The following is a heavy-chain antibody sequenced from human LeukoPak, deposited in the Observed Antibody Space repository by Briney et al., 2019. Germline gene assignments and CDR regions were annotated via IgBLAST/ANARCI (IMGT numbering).Heavy chain of an antibody. J-gene: IGHJ4*02. D-gene: IGHD6-19*01. CDR1: GFTFSSYG. V-gene: IGHV3-33*06. Sequence: GRSLRLSCAASGFTFSSYGMHWVRQAPGKGLEWVAVIWYDGSNKYCADSVKGRFTISRDNSKNTLYLQMNSLRAEDTAVYYCAKERIAVAGNEGYFDYWGQGTLVTVSS. CDR2: IWYDGSNK. CDR3: AKERIAVAGNEGYFDY.